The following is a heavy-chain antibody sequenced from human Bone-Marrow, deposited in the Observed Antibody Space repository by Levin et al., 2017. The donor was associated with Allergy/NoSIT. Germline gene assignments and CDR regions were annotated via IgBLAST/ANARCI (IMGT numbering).Heavy chain of an antibody. D-gene: IGHD2-21*02. V-gene: IGHV3-48*03. J-gene: IGHJ2*01. Sequence: GASVKVSCAASGFTFSSYEMNWVRQAPGKGLEWISYISSSGSTKYYADSVKGRFTISSKNSLDLQMNSLRAEDTAIYYCARDKSSDGVTPDWYFDLWGRGTLVTVSS. CDR1: GFTFSSYE. CDR2: ISSSGSTK. CDR3: ARDKSSDGVTPDWYFDL.